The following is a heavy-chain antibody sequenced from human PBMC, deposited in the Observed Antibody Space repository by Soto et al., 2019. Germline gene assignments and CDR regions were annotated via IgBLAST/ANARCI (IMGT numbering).Heavy chain of an antibody. D-gene: IGHD3-3*02. J-gene: IGHJ5*02. CDR1: GGSISSGGYY. CDR3: ASPKIAFYNWFDP. Sequence: SETLXLTCTVSGGSISSGGYYWSWIRLHPGKGLEWIGSIYYSGSTYYNPSLKSRVTISVDTSKNQFSLKLSSVTAADTAVYYCASPKIAFYNWFDPWGQGTLVTVSS. V-gene: IGHV4-39*01. CDR2: IYYSGST.